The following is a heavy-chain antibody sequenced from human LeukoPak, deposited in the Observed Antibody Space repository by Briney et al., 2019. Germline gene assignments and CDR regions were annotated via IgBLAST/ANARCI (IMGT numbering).Heavy chain of an antibody. D-gene: IGHD2-15*01. CDR1: GYTFTSYS. J-gene: IGHJ3*02. Sequence: ASVKVSCKASGYTFTSYSIDWVRQAPGQGLEWMGWISAYNGNTNYAQKLQGRVTMTTDTSTTTAYMELRSLRSDDTAVYYCARGISTPDDAFDIWGQGTMVTVSS. CDR2: ISAYNGNT. V-gene: IGHV1-18*01. CDR3: ARGISTPDDAFDI.